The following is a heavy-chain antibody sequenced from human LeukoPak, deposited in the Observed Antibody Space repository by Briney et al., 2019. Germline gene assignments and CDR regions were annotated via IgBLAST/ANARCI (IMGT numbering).Heavy chain of an antibody. CDR2: IYYSGST. CDR3: ARAFRYGSGHFDY. D-gene: IGHD6-19*01. J-gene: IGHJ4*02. Sequence: SETLSLTCTVSGGSISSSNYYWGWIRQPPGKGLEWIGSIYYSGSTYYNPSLKSRLTISVDTSKNQFSLKLSSVTAADTAVYYCARAFRYGSGHFDYWGQGTLVTVSS. V-gene: IGHV4-39*07. CDR1: GGSISSSNYY.